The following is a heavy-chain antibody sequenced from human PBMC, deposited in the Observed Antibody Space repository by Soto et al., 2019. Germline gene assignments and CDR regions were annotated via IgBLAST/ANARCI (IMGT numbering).Heavy chain of an antibody. CDR1: GYTFTGYY. CDR2: INPNSGGT. Sequence: ASVKVSCKASGYTFTGYYMHWVRQAPGQGLEWMGWINPNSGGTNYAQKFQGWVTISVDTSTSQFSLKLSSVTAADTAVYYCARVALSGNRYYHGMDVWGQGTTVTVSS. V-gene: IGHV1-2*04. J-gene: IGHJ6*02. D-gene: IGHD2-15*01. CDR3: ARVALSGNRYYHGMDV.